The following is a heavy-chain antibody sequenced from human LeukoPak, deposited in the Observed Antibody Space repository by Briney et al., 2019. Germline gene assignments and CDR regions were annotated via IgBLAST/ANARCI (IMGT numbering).Heavy chain of an antibody. Sequence: GASVKVSCKASGYTFTDSYMHWVRQAPRQGLEWMGWINPNSGGTNYAQKFQGRVTMTRNTSLTTAYMDLSRLRSDDTAVYYCARGVGGNARWRNFDWSKKIPMRDYFDYWGQGTLVTVSS. J-gene: IGHJ4*02. D-gene: IGHD3-9*01. CDR2: INPNSGGT. CDR3: ARGVGGNARWRNFDWSKKIPMRDYFDY. CDR1: GYTFTDSY. V-gene: IGHV1-2*02.